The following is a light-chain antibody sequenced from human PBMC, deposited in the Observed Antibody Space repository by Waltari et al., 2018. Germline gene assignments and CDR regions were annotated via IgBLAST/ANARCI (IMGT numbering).Light chain of an antibody. CDR2: DVT. J-gene: IGLJ3*02. CDR1: SSDVGAYDN. V-gene: IGLV2-14*03. CDR3: SSYRGSFTLV. Sequence: QSALTQPASVSGSPGQSITISCTGTSSDVGAYDNVYWYQQPPGKAPKLMSYDVTQRPSGVSNRFSGSKSGNTASLTISGLQAEDEADYYCSSYRGSFTLVFGGGTKVTVL.